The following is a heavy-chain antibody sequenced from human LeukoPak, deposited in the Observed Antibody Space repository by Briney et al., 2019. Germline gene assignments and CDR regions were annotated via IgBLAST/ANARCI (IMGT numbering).Heavy chain of an antibody. D-gene: IGHD6-6*01. CDR2: ISSSSSYI. J-gene: IGHJ6*03. CDR3: ARGALVGYYYYMDV. Sequence: GGSLRLSCAASGFTFSSYSMNWVRQAPGKGLEWVSSISSSSSYIYYADSVEGRFTISRDNAKNSLYLQMNSLRAEDTAVYYCARGALVGYYYYMDVWGKGTTVTVSS. CDR1: GFTFSSYS. V-gene: IGHV3-21*01.